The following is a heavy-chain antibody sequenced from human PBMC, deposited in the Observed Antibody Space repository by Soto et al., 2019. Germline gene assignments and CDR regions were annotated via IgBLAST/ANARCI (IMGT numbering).Heavy chain of an antibody. V-gene: IGHV4-59*01. CDR1: GGSIGNYY. CDR3: AKNLYGYYVNPDI. D-gene: IGHD3-3*01. Sequence: QVQLQESGPGLVKPSETLSLTCTVSGGSIGNYYWSWIRQPPGKGLEWIGYIHYSGSTWYNPSLKSRVTISVDKSMNQFSLKLSSVTAADTAVYFCAKNLYGYYVNPDIWGQGTMVTVSS. J-gene: IGHJ3*02. CDR2: IHYSGST.